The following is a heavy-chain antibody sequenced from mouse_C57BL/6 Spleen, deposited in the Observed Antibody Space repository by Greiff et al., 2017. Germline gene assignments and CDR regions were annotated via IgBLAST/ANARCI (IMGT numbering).Heavy chain of an antibody. CDR1: GFTFSSYA. CDR3: ARDQTLPYAFDY. Sequence: EVHLVESGGGLVKPGGSLKLSCAASGFTFSSYAMSWVRQTPEKRLEWVATISDGGSYTYYPDNVKGRFTISRDNAKNNLYLQRSHLKSEDTAMYYCARDQTLPYAFDYWGQGTTLTVSS. D-gene: IGHD5-5*01. CDR2: ISDGGSYT. V-gene: IGHV5-4*01. J-gene: IGHJ2*01.